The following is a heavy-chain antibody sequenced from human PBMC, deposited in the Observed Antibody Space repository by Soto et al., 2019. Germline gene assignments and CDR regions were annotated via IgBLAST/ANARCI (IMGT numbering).Heavy chain of an antibody. J-gene: IGHJ4*02. CDR3: ARAPSLVFGVVIMGYFDY. V-gene: IGHV4-59*06. CDR2: IYYSGST. D-gene: IGHD3-3*01. CDR1: GGSISSYY. Sequence: PSETLSLTCTVSGGSISSYYWSWIRQHPGKGLEWIGYIYYSGSTYYNPSLKGRVTISVDTSKNQFSLKLSSVTAADTAVYYCARAPSLVFGVVIMGYFDYWGQGTLVTVSS.